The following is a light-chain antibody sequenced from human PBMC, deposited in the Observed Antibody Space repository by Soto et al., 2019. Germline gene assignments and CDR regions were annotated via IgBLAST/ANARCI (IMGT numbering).Light chain of an antibody. CDR2: GTS. CDR1: QSISSN. J-gene: IGKJ4*01. Sequence: EIVMTQSPATLSVSPGERATLSCRASQSISSNLAWYQQKPGQAPRLLIYGTSTTATGIPARFSGSGSGTDFTLTISSLQSEDFAGYYCQQYNNWPLTFGGGTKVEIK. CDR3: QQYNNWPLT. V-gene: IGKV3-15*01.